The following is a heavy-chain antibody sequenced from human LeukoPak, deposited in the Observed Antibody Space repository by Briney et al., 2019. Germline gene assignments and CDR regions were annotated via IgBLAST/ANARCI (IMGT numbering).Heavy chain of an antibody. J-gene: IGHJ4*02. CDR1: GFTVSSNY. V-gene: IGHV3-53*01. Sequence: PGGSLRLSCAASGFTVSSNYMSWVRQAPVKGLEWVSVIYSGGSTYYADSVKGRFTISRDNAKNSLYLQMNSLRAEDTAVYYCASFDSNYYGSGSYCFDYWGQGTLVTVSS. CDR3: ASFDSNYYGSGSYCFDY. D-gene: IGHD3-10*01. CDR2: IYSGGST.